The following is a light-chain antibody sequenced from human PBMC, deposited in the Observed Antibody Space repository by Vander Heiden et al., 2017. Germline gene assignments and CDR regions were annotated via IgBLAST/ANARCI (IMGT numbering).Light chain of an antibody. V-gene: IGKV3-20*01. J-gene: IGKJ4*01. Sequence: EIVLTQSPGTLSLSPGGRATLSCRASQSVTSSYLAWYQQKPGQAPRLLIYDASSRATGIPDRFSGSGSGTDFTLTISRLEPEDFAVYYCHQYGSSLLTFGGGTKVEIK. CDR2: DAS. CDR1: QSVTSSY. CDR3: HQYGSSLLT.